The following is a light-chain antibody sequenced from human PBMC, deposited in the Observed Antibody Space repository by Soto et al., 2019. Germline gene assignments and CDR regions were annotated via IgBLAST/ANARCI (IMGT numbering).Light chain of an antibody. V-gene: IGKV3-15*01. J-gene: IGKJ4*01. CDR2: GAS. CDR3: QPYNNWPLT. CDR1: QSVSNDF. Sequence: DIVMTQSPATLSVSPGERATLSCRASQSVSNDFLAWYQQKPGQAPRLLIYGASTRATGIPARFSGSRSGAEFTLTINSLQSEDFAVYYCQPYNNWPLTFGGGTKVDIK.